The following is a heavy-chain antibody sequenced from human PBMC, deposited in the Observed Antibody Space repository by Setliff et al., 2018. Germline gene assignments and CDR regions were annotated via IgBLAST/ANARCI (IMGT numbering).Heavy chain of an antibody. V-gene: IGHV4-39*07. Sequence: SETLSLTCTVSGGSISSSSYYWGWIRQPPGKGREWIGSIYYSGSTYYNPYLKSRVTISVDTSKNQFSLKLSSVTAADTAIYYCARDSSRGTVTDSLHYNFFDFWGQGTLVTVSS. D-gene: IGHD3-10*01. CDR3: ARDSSRGTVTDSLHYNFFDF. J-gene: IGHJ4*02. CDR1: GGSISSSSYY. CDR2: IYYSGST.